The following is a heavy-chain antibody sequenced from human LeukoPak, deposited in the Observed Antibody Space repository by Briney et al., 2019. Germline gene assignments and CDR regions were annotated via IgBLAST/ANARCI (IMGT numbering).Heavy chain of an antibody. Sequence: PGRSLRLSCAASGFTFSSYGMHWVRQAPGKGLEWVAVVWYDGSNKYYADSVKGRCTISRDNSKNTLYLQMNSLRAEDTAVYYCAKDRDWNYVIDYWGQGTLVTVSS. V-gene: IGHV3-33*06. CDR2: VWYDGSNK. J-gene: IGHJ4*02. CDR1: GFTFSSYG. D-gene: IGHD1-7*01. CDR3: AKDRDWNYVIDY.